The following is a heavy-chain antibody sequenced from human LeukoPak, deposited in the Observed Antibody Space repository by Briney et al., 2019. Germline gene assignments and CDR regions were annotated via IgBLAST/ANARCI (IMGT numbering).Heavy chain of an antibody. V-gene: IGHV1-69*05. CDR1: GGTFSSYA. D-gene: IGHD3-22*01. J-gene: IGHJ4*02. Sequence: EASVKVSCKASGGTFSSYAISWVRQAPGQGLEWMGRIIPIFGTANYAQKFQGRVTITTDESTSTAYMELSSLRSEDTAVYYCATFTYYYDSSGYYPFDYWGQGTLVTVSS. CDR3: ATFTYYYDSSGYYPFDY. CDR2: IIPIFGTA.